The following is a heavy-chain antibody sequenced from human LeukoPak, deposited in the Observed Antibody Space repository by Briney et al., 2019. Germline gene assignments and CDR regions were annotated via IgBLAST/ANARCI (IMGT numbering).Heavy chain of an antibody. CDR2: IYYSGST. J-gene: IGHJ3*02. Sequence: SETLSLTCTVSGGSISSSSYYWGWIRQPPGKGLEWIGSIYYSGSTYYNPSLKSRVTISVDTSKNQFSLELSSVTAADTAVYYCARELSYYDYVWGSYRSLSDAFDIWGQGTMVTVSS. V-gene: IGHV4-39*01. D-gene: IGHD3-16*02. CDR3: ARELSYYDYVWGSYRSLSDAFDI. CDR1: GGSISSSSYY.